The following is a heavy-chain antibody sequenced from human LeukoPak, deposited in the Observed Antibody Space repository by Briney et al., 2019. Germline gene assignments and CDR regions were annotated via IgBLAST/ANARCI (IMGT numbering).Heavy chain of an antibody. CDR3: ARGDNIVGATLGFDY. CDR1: GGSISSSNW. V-gene: IGHV4-4*02. J-gene: IGHJ4*02. CDR2: IYHSGST. Sequence: PSETLSLTCAVSGGSISSSNWWSWVRPPPGKGLEWIGEIYHSGSTNYNPSLKSRVTISVDKSKNQFSLKLSSVTAADTAVYYCARGDNIVGATLGFDYWGQGTLVTVSS. D-gene: IGHD1-26*01.